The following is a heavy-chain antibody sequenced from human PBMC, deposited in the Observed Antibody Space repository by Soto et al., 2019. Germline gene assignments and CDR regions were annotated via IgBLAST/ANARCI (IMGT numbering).Heavy chain of an antibody. V-gene: IGHV3-48*03. CDR3: ARDYCSGGSCYFPNAFDI. CDR2: ISSSGSTI. CDR1: GFTFSSYE. Sequence: GGSLRLSCAASGFTFSSYEMNWFRQAPGKGLEWVSYISSSGSTIYYADSVKGRFTTSRDNAKNSLYLQMNSLSAEDTAVYYCARDYCSGGSCYFPNAFDIWGQGTMVTVSS. D-gene: IGHD2-15*01. J-gene: IGHJ3*02.